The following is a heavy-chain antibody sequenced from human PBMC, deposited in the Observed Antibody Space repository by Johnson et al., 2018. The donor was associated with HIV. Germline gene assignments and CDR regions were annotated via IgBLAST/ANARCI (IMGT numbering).Heavy chain of an antibody. CDR2: INWNGGST. V-gene: IGHV3-NL1*01. CDR1: GFTFSSYA. J-gene: IGHJ3*02. Sequence: QVQLVESGGGVVQPGRSLRLSCAASGFTFSSYAMHWVRQAPGKGLEWVSDINWNGGSTGYADSVKGRFTISRDNSKNTLYLQMNSLRAEDTAVYYCASPLPTGTTSLDAFDIWGQGTMVTVSS. D-gene: IGHD1-7*01. CDR3: ASPLPTGTTSLDAFDI.